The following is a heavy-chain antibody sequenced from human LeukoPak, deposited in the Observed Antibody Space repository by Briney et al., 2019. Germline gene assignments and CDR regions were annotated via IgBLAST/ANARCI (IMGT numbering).Heavy chain of an antibody. Sequence: GGSLRLSCPASGFTFSSYSMNWVRQAPGKGLEWVAAISYDGSNEYYLDSVKGRFTVSRDNSKNTLNLQMNTLTPEDTAVYYCAKGGFWMTKTSYHGAHFFDHWGQGTLVAVSS. D-gene: IGHD3-3*01. CDR3: AKGGFWMTKTSYHGAHFFDH. J-gene: IGHJ4*02. CDR1: GFTFSSYS. CDR2: ISYDGSNE. V-gene: IGHV3-30*18.